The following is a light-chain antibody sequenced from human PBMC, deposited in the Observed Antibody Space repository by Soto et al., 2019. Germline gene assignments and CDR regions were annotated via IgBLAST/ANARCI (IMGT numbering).Light chain of an antibody. CDR2: AAS. CDR3: QQSYSSPRT. Sequence: EIQMTQSPSPLSASVGDRVTITCRTSQNISNYLNCYHQKPGKAPKLLIYAASTLQSGVPSRFSGSGSGTDFTLTISSLQPEDFATYYCQQSYSSPRTFGQGTKVEIK. V-gene: IGKV1-39*01. J-gene: IGKJ1*01. CDR1: QNISNY.